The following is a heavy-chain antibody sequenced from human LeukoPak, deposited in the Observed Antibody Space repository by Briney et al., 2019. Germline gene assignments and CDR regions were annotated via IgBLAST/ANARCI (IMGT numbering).Heavy chain of an antibody. V-gene: IGHV4-59*01. CDR1: GGSISTYY. CDR2: IYHSGST. CDR3: ARGGGYASPIGY. J-gene: IGHJ4*02. D-gene: IGHD5-12*01. Sequence: SETLSLTCTLSGGSISTYYWSWIRQPPGKGLEWIGYIYHSGSTNYNPSLKSRVTILVDTSKNQFSLKLGSVTAADTAVYYCARGGGYASPIGYWGQGALVTVSS.